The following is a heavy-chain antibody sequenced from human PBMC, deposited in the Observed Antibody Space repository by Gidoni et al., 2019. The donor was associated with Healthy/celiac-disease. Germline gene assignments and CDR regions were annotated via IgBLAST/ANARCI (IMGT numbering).Heavy chain of an antibody. CDR2: IYWNDAK. V-gene: IGHV2-5*01. Sequence: QITLKESGPTLVKPTQTLTLTCRTSGISHSTSGVGVGWISQHPGKALEGLALIYWNDAKRSIPSLKSRLTITKVTSKSHVVLKMTNMDPVDTATYYCAHRPYACWSGYYVAQYNWFDPWGQGTLVTVSS. CDR1: GISHSTSGVG. CDR3: AHRPYACWSGYYVAQYNWFDP. D-gene: IGHD3-3*01. J-gene: IGHJ5*02.